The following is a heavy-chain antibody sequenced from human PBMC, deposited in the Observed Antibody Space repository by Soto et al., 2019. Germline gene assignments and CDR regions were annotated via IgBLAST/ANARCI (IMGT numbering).Heavy chain of an antibody. V-gene: IGHV2-26*01. CDR1: GFSLSNARMG. CDR2: IFSNDEK. CDR3: ARIYKAARQLGVDY. J-gene: IGHJ4*02. Sequence: QVTLKESGPVLVKPTETLTLTCTVSGFSLSNARMGVSWIRQPPGKALEWLAHIFSNDEKSYSTSLKSRLTISKDTSKSQVVLTMTNMDPVDTATYYCARIYKAARQLGVDYWGQGTLVTVSS. D-gene: IGHD6-6*01.